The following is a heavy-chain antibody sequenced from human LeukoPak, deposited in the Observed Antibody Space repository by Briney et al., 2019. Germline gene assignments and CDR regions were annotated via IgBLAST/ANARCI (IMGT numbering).Heavy chain of an antibody. CDR3: ARDVGTVVPTAYDAFDI. V-gene: IGHV4-30-4*01. J-gene: IGHJ3*02. CDR1: GGSISSGDYY. D-gene: IGHD4-23*01. Sequence: SETLSLTCTVSGGSISSGDYYWSWIRQPPGKGLEWIGYIYYSGSTYYNPSLKSRVTISVDTSKNQFSLKLGSVTAADTAVYYCARDVGTVVPTAYDAFDIWGQGTMVTVSS. CDR2: IYYSGST.